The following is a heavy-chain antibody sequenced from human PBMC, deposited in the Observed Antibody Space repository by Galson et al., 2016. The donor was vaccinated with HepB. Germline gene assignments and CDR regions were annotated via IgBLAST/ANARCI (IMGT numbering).Heavy chain of an antibody. CDR3: GKGGTGIAVPVDL. CDR2: TSSDGSNE. CDR1: GLIFSNHA. Sequence: SLRLSCAASGLIFSNHAMHWVRQAPGQGLEWVAVTSSDGSNEYYADVVKGRFAISRDNSKNTLYLQMNSLRPEDTAVYYCGKGGTGIAVPVDLWGQGTQVTVSS. V-gene: IGHV3-30*18. J-gene: IGHJ5*02. D-gene: IGHD6-19*01.